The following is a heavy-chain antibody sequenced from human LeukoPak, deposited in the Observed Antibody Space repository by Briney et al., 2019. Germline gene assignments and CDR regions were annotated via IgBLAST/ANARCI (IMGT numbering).Heavy chain of an antibody. CDR2: IIPILGIA. J-gene: IGHJ4*02. V-gene: IGHV1-69*04. CDR3: ARDRSRKDIVVVPAASELRSDY. D-gene: IGHD2-2*01. CDR1: GGTFSSYA. Sequence: GASVKVSRKASGGTFSSYAISWVRQAPGQGLEWMGRIIPILGIANYAQKFQGRVTITADKSTSTAYMELSSLRSEDTAVYYCARDRSRKDIVVVPAASELRSDYWGLGTLVTVSS.